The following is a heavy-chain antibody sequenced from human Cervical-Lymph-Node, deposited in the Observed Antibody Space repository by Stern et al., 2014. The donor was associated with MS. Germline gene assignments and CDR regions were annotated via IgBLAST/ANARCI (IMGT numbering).Heavy chain of an antibody. D-gene: IGHD3-22*01. V-gene: IGHV3-23*04. CDR2: IGKSDDFT. Sequence: EVQLVESGGGLVQPGGSLRLSCAASGFTINNYAMSWVRQAPGKGLEWVSGIGKSDDFTYNADSVNGRFTISRDNSKNTLYLQMNSLRAEDTAVYYCAKEHYYDSSALDYWGQGTLVTVSS. J-gene: IGHJ4*02. CDR3: AKEHYYDSSALDY. CDR1: GFTINNYA.